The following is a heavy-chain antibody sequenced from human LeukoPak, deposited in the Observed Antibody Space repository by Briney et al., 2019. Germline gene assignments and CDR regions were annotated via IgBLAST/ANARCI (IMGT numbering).Heavy chain of an antibody. Sequence: GGSLRLSCAASGFTFSDSYMSWVRQAPGKGLEWVSYTSTTGYSNYADSVEGRFTVSRDNAKNSLYLEMNSLRAEDTALYYCARTRGLGPGGFFDSWGQGSLVTVSS. CDR3: ARTRGLGPGGFFDS. CDR2: TSTTGYS. D-gene: IGHD3/OR15-3a*01. CDR1: GFTFSDSY. J-gene: IGHJ4*02. V-gene: IGHV3-11*03.